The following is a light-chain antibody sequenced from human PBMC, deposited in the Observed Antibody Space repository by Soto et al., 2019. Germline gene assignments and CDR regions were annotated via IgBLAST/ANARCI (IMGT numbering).Light chain of an antibody. V-gene: IGKV3-20*01. J-gene: IGKJ2*01. CDR1: QSVDSSY. Sequence: EIVLTQSPGTLSLSLGERGTLSCRASQSVDSSYLAWYQQKSGQAPRLLIFGASFRATGIPDRFSGSGSGTDFTLTVSRLAPEDFAVYYCQQYGSLPYTFGQGTRLEI. CDR2: GAS. CDR3: QQYGSLPYT.